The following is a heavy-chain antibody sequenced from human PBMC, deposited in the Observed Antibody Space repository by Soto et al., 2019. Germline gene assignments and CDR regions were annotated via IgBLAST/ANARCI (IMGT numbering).Heavy chain of an antibody. CDR2: ISYEGSNT. CDR3: ARVTPGNNLYCFAGLDF. J-gene: IGHJ6*02. CDR1: GFTFDTYG. Sequence: QVHLVESGGGVVQPGTSLRLSCVASGFTFDTYGIHWVRQAPGKGLQWVALISYEGSNTYYADSVRGRFTISRDNSKNALYLQMNTLGPEDTGVYYCARVTPGNNLYCFAGLDFWGQGTSVTVSS. D-gene: IGHD1-1*01. V-gene: IGHV3-30-3*01.